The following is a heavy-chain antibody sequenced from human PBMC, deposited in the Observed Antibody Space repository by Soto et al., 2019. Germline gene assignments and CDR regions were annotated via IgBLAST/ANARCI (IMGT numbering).Heavy chain of an antibody. V-gene: IGHV4-39*01. CDR1: GGSISSSSYY. Sequence: SETLSLTCTVSGGSISSSSYYWGWIRQPPGKGLEWIGSIYYNGSTYYNPSLKSRVTISVDTSKNQFSLKLSSVTAADTAVYYCARQLGYCSGGSCYPRWFDPWGQGTLVTVS. CDR3: ARQLGYCSGGSCYPRWFDP. D-gene: IGHD2-15*01. J-gene: IGHJ5*02. CDR2: IYYNGST.